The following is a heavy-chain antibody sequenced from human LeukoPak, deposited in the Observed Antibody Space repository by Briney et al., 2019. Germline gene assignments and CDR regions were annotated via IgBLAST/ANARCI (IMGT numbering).Heavy chain of an antibody. J-gene: IGHJ5*02. V-gene: IGHV3-23*01. D-gene: IGHD3-10*01. CDR2: ISGSGGST. CDR1: GFTFSSYA. CDR3: ARESGYHGSGFDP. Sequence: GGSLRLSCAASGFTFSSYAMSWVHQAPGKGLEWVSAISGSGGSTYYADSVKGRFTISRDNSKNTLFLQMNSLRAEDAAVYYCARESGYHGSGFDPWGQGTLVIVSS.